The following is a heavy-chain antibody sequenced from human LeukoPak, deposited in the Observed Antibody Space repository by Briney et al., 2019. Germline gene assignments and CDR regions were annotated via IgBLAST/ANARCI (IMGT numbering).Heavy chain of an antibody. Sequence: PGGSLRLSCAASGFTFSNYAMSWVRQAPGKGLEWVSGISGTGGSKYYADSVKGRFTISRDNSKNALYLQMNSLRAEDTAVYYCAKDQGFRGKGLYYYYYMDVWGKGTTVTVSS. CDR1: GFTFSNYA. D-gene: IGHD4-23*01. CDR2: ISGTGGSK. CDR3: AKDQGFRGKGLYYYYYMDV. J-gene: IGHJ6*03. V-gene: IGHV3-23*01.